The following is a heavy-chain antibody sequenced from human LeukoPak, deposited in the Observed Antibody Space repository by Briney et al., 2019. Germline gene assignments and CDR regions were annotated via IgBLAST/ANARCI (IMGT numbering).Heavy chain of an antibody. J-gene: IGHJ4*02. CDR3: AKEGRSLQTY. CDR1: GFMFSSNW. Sequence: GGSLRLSCAASGFMFSSNWMSWVRLAPGKGLEWVANIKEDGTETYYVDSVKGRFTISRDNAKNSLYLQMNSLRVEDAAVYYCAKEGRSLQTYWGQGTLVTVSS. CDR2: IKEDGTET. D-gene: IGHD5-24*01. V-gene: IGHV3-7*03.